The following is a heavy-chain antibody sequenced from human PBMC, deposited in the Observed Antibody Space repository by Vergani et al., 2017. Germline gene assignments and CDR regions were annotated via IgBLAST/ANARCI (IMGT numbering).Heavy chain of an antibody. J-gene: IGHJ6*02. CDR1: GGSFTSYH. CDR3: ASTGRYYGSGSPARVADV. Sequence: QVQLQQWGGGLLKPSETLSLTCVVNGGSFTSYHWTWIRQSPGEGLEWVGDIDHTGRPDYNPSLKSRLTMSVDKSRNQFSLTLNSVTATDTAIYFCASTGRYYGSGSPARVADVWGQGTTVTVSS. CDR2: IDHTGRP. V-gene: IGHV4-34*01. D-gene: IGHD3-10*01.